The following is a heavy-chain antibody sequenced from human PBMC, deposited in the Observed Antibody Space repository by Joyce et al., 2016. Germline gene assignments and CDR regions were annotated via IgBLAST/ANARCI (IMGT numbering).Heavy chain of an antibody. Sequence: QFQLVESGGRVVQPGRSLRLSCRASGFTFNSFARRWVRQAPGKGLEWVAVISHDAERQFYGESSKGRFTISRDNYKNTLDLQMNSLRVEDTAVYYCAKGALADQLLPPADLWGQGTLVTVSS. CDR2: ISHDAERQ. V-gene: IGHV3-30*18. D-gene: IGHD1-1*01. CDR1: GFTFNSFA. J-gene: IGHJ1*01. CDR3: AKGALADQLLPPADL.